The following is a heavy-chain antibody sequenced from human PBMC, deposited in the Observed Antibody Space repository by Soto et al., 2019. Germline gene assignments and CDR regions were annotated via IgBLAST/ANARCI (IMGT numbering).Heavy chain of an antibody. Sequence: GALIPPCTASGFTFSSYSMNGVRQAPGKGLEWVSSISSSSSYIYYADSVKGRFTISRDNAKNSLYLQMNSLRAEDTAVYYCERDSRAAAIGGALDYWGQGTLVTVSS. D-gene: IGHD2-2*01. CDR3: ERDSRAAAIGGALDY. CDR1: GFTFSSYS. CDR2: ISSSSSYI. J-gene: IGHJ4*02. V-gene: IGHV3-21*01.